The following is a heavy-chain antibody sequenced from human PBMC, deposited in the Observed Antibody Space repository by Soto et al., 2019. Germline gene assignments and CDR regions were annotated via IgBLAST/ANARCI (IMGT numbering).Heavy chain of an antibody. CDR3: ARDTVDGAYGSGRNWFGP. CDR2: IYYSKST. V-gene: IGHV4-31*03. Sequence: SETLSLTCTVSGGSISSGGYYWSWIRQHPGKGLEWIGYIYYSKSTYYNPSLKSRVTISLDTSKNQFSLKLTSVTAADTAVYYCARDTVDGAYGSGRNWFGPWGQGTLVTVSS. D-gene: IGHD3-10*01. CDR1: GGSISSGGYY. J-gene: IGHJ5*02.